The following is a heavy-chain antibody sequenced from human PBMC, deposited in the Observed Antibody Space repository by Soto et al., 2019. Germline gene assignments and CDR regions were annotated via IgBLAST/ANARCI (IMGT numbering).Heavy chain of an antibody. CDR3: GRARTKKSGQDWAGAYY. D-gene: IGHD5-12*01. J-gene: IGHJ4*02. Sequence: QVQLVESGGGVVQPGRSLRLSCAASGFTFSSYGMHWVRQAPGKGLEWVAVIWYDGSNKYYADSVKGRFTISRDNSKKTLYLQMKSLKGEDTAVYYLGRARTKKSGQDWAGAYYRGQGNPVTVSS. CDR2: IWYDGSNK. V-gene: IGHV3-33*01. CDR1: GFTFSSYG.